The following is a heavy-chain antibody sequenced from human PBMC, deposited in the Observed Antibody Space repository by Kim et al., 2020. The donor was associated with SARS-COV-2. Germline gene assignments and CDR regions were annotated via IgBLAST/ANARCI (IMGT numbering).Heavy chain of an antibody. CDR1: GFTFSSYA. D-gene: IGHD6-19*01. Sequence: GGSLRLSCAVSGFTFSSYAMSWVRQAPGKGLEWVSVFYSGGSSTYYADSVTGRFTISRDNSKYTLYLQMNSLRAEDTAVYYCAKGDSSGWSGGFIDYWGQGTPVTVSS. V-gene: IGHV3-23*03. CDR2: FYSGGSST. CDR3: AKGDSSGWSGGFIDY. J-gene: IGHJ4*02.